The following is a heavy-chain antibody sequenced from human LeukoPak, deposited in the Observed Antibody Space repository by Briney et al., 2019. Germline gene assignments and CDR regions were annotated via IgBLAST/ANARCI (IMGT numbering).Heavy chain of an antibody. J-gene: IGHJ6*02. D-gene: IGHD1-26*01. CDR1: GGSISSSY. CDR3: ARGRSNYYGMDV. V-gene: IGHV4-59*01. Sequence: PSETLSLTCTVSGGSISSSYWSWIRQPPGKGLEWIGYMYYSGSTNYNPSLKSRVTISVDTSKNQFSLKLSSVTAADTAVYYCARGRSNYYGMDVWGQGTTVTVSS. CDR2: MYYSGST.